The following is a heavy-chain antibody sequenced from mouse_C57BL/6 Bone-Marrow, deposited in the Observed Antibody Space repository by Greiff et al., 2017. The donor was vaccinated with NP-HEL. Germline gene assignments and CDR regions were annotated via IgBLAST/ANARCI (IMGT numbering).Heavy chain of an antibody. D-gene: IGHD2-1*01. CDR2: ISSGSSTI. Sequence: EVQLVESGGGLVKPGGSLKLSCAASGFTFSDYGMHWVRQAPEKGLEWVAYISSGSSTIYYADTVKGRFTISRDNAKNTLFLQMTSLRSEGTAMYYCARKGRVRRGSYDDMDHWGQGTSLTVSS. CDR1: GFTFSDYG. CDR3: ARKGRVRRGSYDDMDH. V-gene: IGHV5-17*01. J-gene: IGHJ4*01.